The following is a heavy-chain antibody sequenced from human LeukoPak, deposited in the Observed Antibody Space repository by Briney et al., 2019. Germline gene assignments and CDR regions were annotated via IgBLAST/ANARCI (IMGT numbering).Heavy chain of an antibody. D-gene: IGHD1-7*01. Sequence: ASVKVSCKASGGTSSSYAISWVRQAPGQGLEWMGGIIPIFGTANYAQKFQGRVTITAVKSTSTAYMELSSLRSEDTAVYYCASGREEWNWNYVFGYWGQGTLVTVSS. CDR3: ASGREEWNWNYVFGY. CDR1: GGTSSSYA. J-gene: IGHJ4*02. V-gene: IGHV1-69*06. CDR2: IIPIFGTA.